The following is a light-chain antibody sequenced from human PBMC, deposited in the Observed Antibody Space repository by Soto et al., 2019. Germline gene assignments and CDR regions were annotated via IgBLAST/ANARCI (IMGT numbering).Light chain of an antibody. CDR1: QDITNY. Sequence: VQMTQSPSSLSASVGDRVTITCQASQDITNYLNWYQQKPGKAPQLLIYAASNLKTGVPSRFSGSGSGTDFTFTISSLQPEDFATYYCQQYDARPLTFGGGTKVDIK. CDR2: AAS. CDR3: QQYDARPLT. J-gene: IGKJ4*01. V-gene: IGKV1-33*01.